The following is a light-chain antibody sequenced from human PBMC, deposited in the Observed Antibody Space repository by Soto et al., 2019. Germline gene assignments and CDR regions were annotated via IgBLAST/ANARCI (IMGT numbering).Light chain of an antibody. CDR2: DTS. J-gene: IGKJ5*01. V-gene: IGKV3-11*01. CDR1: QIISTF. CDR3: QHRSNWPPG. Sequence: EVVLTQSPDTLSLSPGVRATLSCRACQIISTFLTWSLQQPAQFPSLLIYDTSNMSTGIPARFSGSGSGTDFFLRISSLAPEDFAVYYCQHRSNWPPGFGQGTRLEI.